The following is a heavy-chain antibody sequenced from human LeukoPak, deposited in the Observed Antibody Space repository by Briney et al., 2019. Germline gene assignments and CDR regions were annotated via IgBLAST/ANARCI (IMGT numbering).Heavy chain of an antibody. CDR3: VRGYNYGPDY. V-gene: IGHV3-74*01. D-gene: IGHD5-18*01. CDR2: INSGGSST. CDR1: GFTFSSYW. Sequence: GGSLRLSCAASGFTFSSYWMHWVRQAPGKGLVWVSRINSGGSSTNFADSVKGRFTISRDNTKNTLYLQMNSLRAEDTAVYYCVRGYNYGPDYWGQGALVTVSS. J-gene: IGHJ4*02.